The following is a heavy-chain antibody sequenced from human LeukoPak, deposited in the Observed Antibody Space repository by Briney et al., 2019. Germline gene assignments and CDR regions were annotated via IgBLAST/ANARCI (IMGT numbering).Heavy chain of an antibody. D-gene: IGHD3-10*01. CDR3: ARQAREHSSYYGAPFDF. CDR2: ISSSGTTI. CDR1: GFAFRSYE. J-gene: IGHJ3*01. Sequence: GGSLRLSCAASGFAFRSYEMNWVRQAPGKGLEWVSYISSSGTTIFYADSVKGRFTISRDNAKNSLYLQMNSLRAEDTAIYYCARQAREHSSYYGAPFDFWGQGTMVTVSS. V-gene: IGHV3-48*03.